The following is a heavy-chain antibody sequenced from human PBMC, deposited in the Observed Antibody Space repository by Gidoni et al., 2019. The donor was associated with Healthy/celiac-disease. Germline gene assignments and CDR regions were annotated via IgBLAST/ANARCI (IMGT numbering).Heavy chain of an antibody. D-gene: IGHD2-2*01. CDR2: IYYSGST. V-gene: IGHV4-30-4*01. Sequence: QVQLQESGPGLVKPSQTLSLTCTVSGGSISSGDYYWSWIRQPPGKGLEWIGYIYYSGSTYYNPSLKSRVTISVDTSKNQFSLKLSSVTAADTAVYYCATYGGVIVVGESTPRKYYFDYWGQGTLVTVSS. CDR3: ATYGGVIVVGESTPRKYYFDY. J-gene: IGHJ4*02. CDR1: GGSISSGDYY.